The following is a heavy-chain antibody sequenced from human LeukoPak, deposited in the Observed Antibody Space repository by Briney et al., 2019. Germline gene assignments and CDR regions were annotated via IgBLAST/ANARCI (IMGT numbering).Heavy chain of an antibody. V-gene: IGHV3-21*01. Sequence: GGSLRLSCAASGFTFSSYSMNWVRQAPGKGLEWVSSISSSSSYIYYADSVKGRITISRDNAKNSLYLQMNSLRVEDTAVYYCAELGITMIGGVWGKGTTVTISS. J-gene: IGHJ6*04. CDR2: ISSSSSYI. D-gene: IGHD3-10*02. CDR3: AELGITMIGGV. CDR1: GFTFSSYS.